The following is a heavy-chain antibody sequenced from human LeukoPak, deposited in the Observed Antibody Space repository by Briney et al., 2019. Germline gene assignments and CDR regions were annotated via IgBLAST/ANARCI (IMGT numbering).Heavy chain of an antibody. J-gene: IGHJ4*02. Sequence: AETLSLTCTVSGGSISSYYWAWIRQPPGKGLEWIGYIYYNGRATYNPSLKSRVTISVDTSKNQFSLKLSSVTAADTAVYYCARRSSESFDFWGQGTLVTVSS. CDR2: IYYNGRA. CDR3: ARRSSESFDF. D-gene: IGHD3-22*01. V-gene: IGHV4-59*08. CDR1: GGSISSYY.